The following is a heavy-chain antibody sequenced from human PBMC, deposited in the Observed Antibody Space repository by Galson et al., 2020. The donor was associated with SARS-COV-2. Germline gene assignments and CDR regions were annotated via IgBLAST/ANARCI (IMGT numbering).Heavy chain of an antibody. CDR1: GGSFSGYY. V-gene: IGHV4-34*01. D-gene: IGHD3-10*01. CDR3: ARGPRAEGKRRARGVIHNWFDS. CDR2: INHSGST. Sequence: SQASETLSLTCAVYGGSFSGYYCSWTRQPPRQGLEWIGEINHSGSTNYNPSLKSRVTISVDTSKNQFSLKLSSVTAADTAVYYCARGPRAEGKRRARGVIHNWFDSWGQGTLVTVSS. J-gene: IGHJ5*01.